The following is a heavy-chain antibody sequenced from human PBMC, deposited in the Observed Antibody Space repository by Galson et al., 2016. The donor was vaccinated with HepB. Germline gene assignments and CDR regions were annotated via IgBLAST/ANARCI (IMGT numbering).Heavy chain of an antibody. Sequence: PALVKPTQTLTLTCTFSGFSLSTSGMCVSWIRQPPGKALEWLALIDWDDDKFYNRSLKTRLTISKDTSKNQVFLIMTNMDPEDTATYYCAQSYDTDWYYAFEIWGQGTMVTVSS. J-gene: IGHJ3*02. CDR3: AQSYDTDWYYAFEI. CDR1: GFSLSTSGMC. V-gene: IGHV2-70*01. CDR2: IDWDDDK. D-gene: IGHD3-9*01.